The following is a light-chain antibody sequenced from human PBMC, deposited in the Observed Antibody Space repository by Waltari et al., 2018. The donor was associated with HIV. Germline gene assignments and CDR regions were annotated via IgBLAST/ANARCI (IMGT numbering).Light chain of an antibody. V-gene: IGKV3-15*01. J-gene: IGKJ1*01. Sequence: EIVMTQSPVTLSVSPGERATLSCRPSQSVSRNLAWYQQRAGQAPRRLIYGASTRATGIPARFSGSGSGTEFTLTISSLQSEDFAVYYCQQYNSWPMTFGQGTKVEIK. CDR3: QQYNSWPMT. CDR2: GAS. CDR1: QSVSRN.